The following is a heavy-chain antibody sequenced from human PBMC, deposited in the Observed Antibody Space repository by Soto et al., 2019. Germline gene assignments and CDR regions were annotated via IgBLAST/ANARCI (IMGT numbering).Heavy chain of an antibody. D-gene: IGHD3-10*01. CDR2: IIPIFGTA. CDR3: ASMVRGVTRQLGKFDY. CDR1: GGTFSSYA. V-gene: IGHV1-69*13. Sequence: VASVKVSCKASGGTFSSYAISWVRQAPGQGLEWMGGIIPIFGTANYAQKFQGRVTITADESTSTAYMGLSSLRFEDTAVYYCASMVRGVTRQLGKFDYWGQGTLVTVSS. J-gene: IGHJ4*02.